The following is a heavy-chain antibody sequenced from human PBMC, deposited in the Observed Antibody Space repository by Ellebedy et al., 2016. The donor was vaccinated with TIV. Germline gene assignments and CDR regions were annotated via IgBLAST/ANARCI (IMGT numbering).Heavy chain of an antibody. CDR3: ASSPYGDYGIGY. Sequence: SETLSLTXTVSGGSISSHYWSWIRPPPGRGLEWIGWTYYTGSTNHNPSLKSRVTILLDTSKNQFSLKLSSVTAADTAVYYCASSPYGDYGIGYWGQGTLVTVSS. D-gene: IGHD4-17*01. CDR2: TYYTGST. V-gene: IGHV4-59*11. J-gene: IGHJ4*02. CDR1: GGSISSHY.